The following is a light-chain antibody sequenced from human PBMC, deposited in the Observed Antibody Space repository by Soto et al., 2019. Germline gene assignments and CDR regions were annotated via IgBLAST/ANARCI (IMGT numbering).Light chain of an antibody. Sequence: QSVLTQPASVSGSPGQSITISCTGTSSDVGSYTLVSWYQQNPGKAPKLIIYEGTKRPSGVSNRFSGSKSGNTASLTISGLQAEDEAAYYCCSFAGSNSWVFGGGTKLTVL. V-gene: IGLV2-23*01. CDR1: SSDVGSYTL. CDR2: EGT. CDR3: CSFAGSNSWV. J-gene: IGLJ3*02.